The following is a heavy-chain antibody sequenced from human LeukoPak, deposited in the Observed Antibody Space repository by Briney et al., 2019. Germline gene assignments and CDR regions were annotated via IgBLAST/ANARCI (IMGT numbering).Heavy chain of an antibody. Sequence: GASVKVSCEASGGTSSSYAISWVRQAPGQGLEWMGGIIPIFGTANYAQKFQGRVTITADESTSTAYMELSSLRSEDTAVYYCARGPDYGGNSLWGQGTLVTVSS. D-gene: IGHD4-23*01. V-gene: IGHV1-69*01. CDR2: IIPIFGTA. CDR1: GGTSSSYA. J-gene: IGHJ4*02. CDR3: ARGPDYGGNSL.